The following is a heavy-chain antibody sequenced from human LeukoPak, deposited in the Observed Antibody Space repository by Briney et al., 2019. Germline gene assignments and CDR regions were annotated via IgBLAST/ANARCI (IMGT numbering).Heavy chain of an antibody. CDR3: VRDRLRLGYERTNWFDP. V-gene: IGHV1-2*02. D-gene: IGHD2-15*01. Sequence: ASVKVSCKASGYTFTSYDINWVRQAPGQGLEWMGWINPNSGGTNYGQKFQGRVTMTRDTSINTGYMELSRLRSDDTAVYYCVRDRLRLGYERTNWFDPWGQGTLVTVSS. CDR1: GYTFTSYD. CDR2: INPNSGGT. J-gene: IGHJ5*02.